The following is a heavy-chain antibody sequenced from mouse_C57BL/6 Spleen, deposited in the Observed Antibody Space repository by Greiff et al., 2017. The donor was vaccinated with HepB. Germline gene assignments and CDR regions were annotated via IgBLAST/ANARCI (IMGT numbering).Heavy chain of an antibody. J-gene: IGHJ2*01. CDR1: GYTFTSYW. CDR3: ARDYGSSRYFDY. V-gene: IGHV1-69*01. CDR2: IDTSDSYT. Sequence: VQLQQPGAELVMPGASVKLSCKASGYTFTSYWMHWVKQRPGQGLEWIGEIDTSDSYTNYNQKFKGKSTLTVHKSSSTAYMQLSSLTSEDSAVYYCARDYGSSRYFDYWGQGTTLTVSS. D-gene: IGHD1-1*01.